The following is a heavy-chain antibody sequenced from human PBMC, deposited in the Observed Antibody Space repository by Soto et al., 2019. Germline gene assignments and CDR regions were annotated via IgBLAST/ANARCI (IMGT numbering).Heavy chain of an antibody. CDR2: MNPNSGNT. CDR1: GYTFTSYD. CDR3: AVRLIAAAGQYYFDY. Sequence: QVQLVQSGAEVKKPGASVKVSCKASGYTFTSYDINWVRQATGQRLEWMGWMNPNSGNTGYAQKFQGRVTMTRNTSISTAYMELSSLRSEDTVVYYCAVRLIAAAGQYYFDYWGQGTLVTVSS. D-gene: IGHD6-13*01. J-gene: IGHJ4*02. V-gene: IGHV1-8*01.